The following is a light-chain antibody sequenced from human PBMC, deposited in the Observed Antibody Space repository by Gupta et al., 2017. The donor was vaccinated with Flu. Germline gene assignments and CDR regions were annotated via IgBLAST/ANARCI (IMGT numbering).Light chain of an antibody. CDR1: SGINVTTKR. J-gene: IGLJ1*01. CDR2: YKSDSDK. CDR3: LTWHNNTYI. V-gene: IGLV5-45*02. Sequence: QAVVTQPSSLSASPGTSASLTCTFDSGINVTTKRIYWFQQKPGSPPHYLLRYKSDSDKQHGSGVPSRFSGFKDVSTNAGILLISGLQSEDEDDYYCLTWHNNTYIFGPGTELSVL.